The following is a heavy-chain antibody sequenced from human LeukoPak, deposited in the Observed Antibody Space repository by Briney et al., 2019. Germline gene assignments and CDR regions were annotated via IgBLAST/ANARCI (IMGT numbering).Heavy chain of an antibody. Sequence: GGSLRLSCAASGFTFSSYGMHGVRQAPGKVLEWVAVISYDGSNKYYADSVKGRFTISRYNSNNTLYLQMNSLRAEDTAVYYCAKDRRAAAPTGDFDIWGQGAMVTVSS. D-gene: IGHD6-13*01. CDR3: AKDRRAAAPTGDFDI. CDR1: GFTFSSYG. V-gene: IGHV3-30*18. CDR2: ISYDGSNK. J-gene: IGHJ3*02.